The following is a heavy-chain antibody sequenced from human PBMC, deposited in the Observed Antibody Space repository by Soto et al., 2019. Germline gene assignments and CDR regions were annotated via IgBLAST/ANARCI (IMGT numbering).Heavy chain of an antibody. CDR1: GFIFSSYD. J-gene: IGHJ5*02. CDR3: ARTYGTGSLNWFDP. V-gene: IGHV3-48*04. Sequence: PGGSLRLSCAASGFIFSSYDMNWVRQAPGKGLEWVSYISSGSGNILYADSVKGRFTISRDNAKNSLYLQMNSLRAEDTAVYYSARTYGTGSLNWFDPWGQGTLVTVSS. D-gene: IGHD3-10*01. CDR2: ISSGSGNI.